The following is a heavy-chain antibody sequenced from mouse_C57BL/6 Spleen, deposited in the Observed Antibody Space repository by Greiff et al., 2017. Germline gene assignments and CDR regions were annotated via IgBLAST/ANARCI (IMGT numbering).Heavy chain of an antibody. Sequence: QVQLQQPGAELVKPGASVKLSCKASGYTFTSYWMHWVKQRPGQGLEWIGMIHPNSGSTNYNEKFKSKATLTVDKSSSTAYMQLSSLTSEDSAVYYCASSQTAQATNYFGYWGQGTTLTVSS. D-gene: IGHD3-2*02. CDR2: IHPNSGST. J-gene: IGHJ2*01. CDR1: GYTFTSYW. CDR3: ASSQTAQATNYFGY. V-gene: IGHV1-64*01.